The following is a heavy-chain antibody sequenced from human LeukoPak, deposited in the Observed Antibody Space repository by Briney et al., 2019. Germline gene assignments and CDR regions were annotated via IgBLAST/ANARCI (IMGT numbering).Heavy chain of an antibody. J-gene: IGHJ3*02. CDR2: IYYSGST. Sequence: SETLSLTCTVSGGSISSYYWSWIRQPPGKGLEWIGYIYYSGSTNYNPSLKSRVTISVHTSKNQFSLKLSSVTAADTAVYYCARDSPHSYGGDGAFDIWGQGTMVTVSS. V-gene: IGHV4-59*01. D-gene: IGHD5-18*01. CDR3: ARDSPHSYGGDGAFDI. CDR1: GGSISSYY.